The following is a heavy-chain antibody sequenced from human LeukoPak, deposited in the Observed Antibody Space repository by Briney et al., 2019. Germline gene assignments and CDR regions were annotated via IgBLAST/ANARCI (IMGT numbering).Heavy chain of an antibody. CDR2: INHSGST. J-gene: IGHJ4*02. V-gene: IGHV4-34*01. D-gene: IGHD3-10*01. CDR3: ARGSHVVRGVILV. Sequence: PSETLSLTCAVYGGSFSGYYWSWIRQPPGKGLEWIGEINHSGSTNYNPSLKSRVTISVDTSKNQFSLKLSSVTAADTAVYYCARGSHVVRGVILVWGQGTLVTVSS. CDR1: GGSFSGYY.